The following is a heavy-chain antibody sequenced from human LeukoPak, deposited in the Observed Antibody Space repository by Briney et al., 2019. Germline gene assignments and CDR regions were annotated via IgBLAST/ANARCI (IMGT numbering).Heavy chain of an antibody. CDR2: ISGSGGGT. CDR3: ARRALVVATSYWYFDL. Sequence: GASLRLSCAASRFTFSSYAMSWVRQAPGKGLEWVSGISGSGGGTFYADSVEGRFTISRDNSQNTLYLQINSLRAEDTAVYSCARRALVVATSYWYFDLWGRGTLVTVSS. J-gene: IGHJ2*01. V-gene: IGHV3-23*01. D-gene: IGHD2-15*01. CDR1: RFTFSSYA.